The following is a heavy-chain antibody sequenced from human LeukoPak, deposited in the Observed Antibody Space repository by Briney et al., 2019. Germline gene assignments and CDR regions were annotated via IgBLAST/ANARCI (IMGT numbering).Heavy chain of an antibody. Sequence: PGGSLRLSCAASGFTFSSYAMSWVRQAPGKGLEWVSGNSGSGYTHYADSVKGRFTISRDNSKNTLYLQMNSLRAEDTAVYYCARDLSGRDFWSGYYSDAFDIWGQGTMVTVSS. CDR1: GFTFSSYA. D-gene: IGHD3-3*01. CDR2: NSGSGYT. CDR3: ARDLSGRDFWSGYYSDAFDI. V-gene: IGHV3-23*01. J-gene: IGHJ3*02.